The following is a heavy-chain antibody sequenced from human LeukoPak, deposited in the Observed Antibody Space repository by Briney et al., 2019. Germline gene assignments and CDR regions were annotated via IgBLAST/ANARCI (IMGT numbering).Heavy chain of an antibody. CDR1: GGTFSSYA. V-gene: IGHV1-69*05. J-gene: IGHJ4*02. Sequence: SVKASCKASGGTFSSYAISWVRQAPGQGLEWVGGIIPIFGTANYAQKFQGRVTITTDESTSTAYMELSSLRSEDTAVYYCASSGRNYDFWSGYFNYWGQGTLVTVSS. D-gene: IGHD3-3*01. CDR2: IIPIFGTA. CDR3: ASSGRNYDFWSGYFNY.